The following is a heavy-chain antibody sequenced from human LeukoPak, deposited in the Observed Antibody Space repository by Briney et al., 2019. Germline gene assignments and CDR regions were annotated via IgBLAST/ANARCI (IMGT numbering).Heavy chain of an antibody. CDR1: GFTFSSYW. Sequence: GGSLRLSCAAAGFTFSSYWMHWVRQAPGKGLEWVANIKQDGSEKYYVDSVKGRFTISRDNAKNSLYLQMNSLRAEDTAVYYCARLDYNDSSGYLMFDYWGQGTLVTVSS. D-gene: IGHD3-22*01. J-gene: IGHJ4*02. CDR3: ARLDYNDSSGYLMFDY. CDR2: IKQDGSEK. V-gene: IGHV3-7*01.